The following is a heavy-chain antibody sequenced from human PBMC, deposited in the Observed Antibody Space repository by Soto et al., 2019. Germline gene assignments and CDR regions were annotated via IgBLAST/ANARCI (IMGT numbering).Heavy chain of an antibody. CDR3: ARGIRNYHGTDV. Sequence: EVQLVESGGGLVQPGGSLRLSCAASGFTFSSYWMHWVRQAPGKGLVWVSRIKFDGSSTNYADSVRGRFTISRDNAKNTVYLQMNSLRDEDTAVYYCARGIRNYHGTDVWGQGTTVSVSS. CDR2: IKFDGSST. J-gene: IGHJ6*02. V-gene: IGHV3-74*01. D-gene: IGHD5-18*01. CDR1: GFTFSSYW.